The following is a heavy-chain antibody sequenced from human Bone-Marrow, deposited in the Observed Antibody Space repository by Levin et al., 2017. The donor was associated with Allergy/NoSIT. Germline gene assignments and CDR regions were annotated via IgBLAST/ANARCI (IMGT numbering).Heavy chain of an antibody. D-gene: IGHD3-3*01. CDR2: ISSSSSYI. J-gene: IGHJ6*02. V-gene: IGHV3-21*01. Sequence: PGGSLRLSCAASGFTFSSYSMNWVRQAPGKGLEWVSSISSSSSYIYYADSVKGRFTISRDNAKNSLYLQMNSLRAEDTAVYYCARVGARTTIVGVEEDVWGQGTTVTVSS. CDR1: GFTFSSYS. CDR3: ARVGARTTIVGVEEDV.